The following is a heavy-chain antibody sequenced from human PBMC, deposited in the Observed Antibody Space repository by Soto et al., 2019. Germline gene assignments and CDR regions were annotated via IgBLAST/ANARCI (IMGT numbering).Heavy chain of an antibody. J-gene: IGHJ4*02. V-gene: IGHV1-18*01. CDR3: ARDHRSTYGSGSYYH. CDR1: GYTFTSYG. CDR2: ISAYNGNT. Sequence: ASVKVSCKASGYTFTSYGISWVRQAPGQGLEWMGWISAYNGNTNYAQKLQGRVTMTTDTSTSTAYMELRSLRSDDTAVYYCARDHRSTYGSGSYYHWGQGTLVTVSS. D-gene: IGHD3-10*01.